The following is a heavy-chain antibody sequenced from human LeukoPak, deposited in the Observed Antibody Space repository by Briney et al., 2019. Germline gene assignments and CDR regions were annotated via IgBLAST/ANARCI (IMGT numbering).Heavy chain of an antibody. CDR1: GGSISSGSYY. CDR3: ARGRYSSGWFFHGGNDAFDI. V-gene: IGHV4-61*09. D-gene: IGHD6-19*01. J-gene: IGHJ3*02. CDR2: IYTSGST. Sequence: PSQTLSLTCTVSGGSISSGSYYWSWIRQPAGKGLEWIGHIYTSGSTNYNPSLKSRVTISVDTSKNQFSLKLSSVTAADTAVYYCARGRYSSGWFFHGGNDAFDIWGQGTMVTVSS.